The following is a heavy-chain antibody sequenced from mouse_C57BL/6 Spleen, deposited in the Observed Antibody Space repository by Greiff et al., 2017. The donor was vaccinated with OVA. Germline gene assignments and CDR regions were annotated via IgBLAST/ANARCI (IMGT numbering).Heavy chain of an antibody. CDR1: GFTFSSYA. J-gene: IGHJ1*03. Sequence: EVKLKESGGGLVKPGGSLKLSCAASGFTFSSYAMSWVRQTPEKRLEWVATISDGGSYTYYPDNVKGRFTISRDNAKNNLYLQMSHLKSEDTAMYYCARESLYYGSSYGYFDVWGTGTTVTVSS. CDR2: ISDGGSYT. V-gene: IGHV5-4*01. D-gene: IGHD1-1*01. CDR3: ARESLYYGSSYGYFDV.